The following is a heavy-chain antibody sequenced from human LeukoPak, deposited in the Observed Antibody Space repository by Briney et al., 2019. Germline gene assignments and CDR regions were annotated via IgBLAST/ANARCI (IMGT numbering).Heavy chain of an antibody. D-gene: IGHD5-12*01. J-gene: IGHJ4*02. CDR1: GFTFSDYY. CDR3: AKGGYDFLPPDY. CDR2: ISGSGGST. Sequence: PGGSLRLSCAASGFTFSDYYMSWIRQAPGKGLEWVSAISGSGGSTYYADSVKGRFTISRDNSKNTLYLQMNSLRAEDTAVYYCAKGGYDFLPPDYWGQGTLVTVSS. V-gene: IGHV3-23*01.